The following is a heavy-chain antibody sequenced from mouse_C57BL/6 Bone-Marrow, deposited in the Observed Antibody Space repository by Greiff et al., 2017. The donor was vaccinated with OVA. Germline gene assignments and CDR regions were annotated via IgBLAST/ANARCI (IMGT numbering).Heavy chain of an antibody. CDR3: ARGDYSTSNYYAMDY. Sequence: EVQRVESGGGLVKPGGSLKLSCAASGFTFSSYAMSWVRQTPEKRLEWVATISDGGSYTYYPDNVKGRFTISRDNAKNNLYLQMSHLKSEDTAMYYGARGDYSTSNYYAMDYWGQGTSVTVSS. V-gene: IGHV5-4*01. D-gene: IGHD2-5*01. CDR1: GFTFSSYA. J-gene: IGHJ4*01. CDR2: ISDGGSYT.